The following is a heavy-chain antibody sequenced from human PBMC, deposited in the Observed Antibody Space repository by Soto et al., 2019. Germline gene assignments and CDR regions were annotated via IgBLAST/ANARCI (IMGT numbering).Heavy chain of an antibody. Sequence: SETLSLTCTVSGGSISSYYWSWIRQPPGKGLEWIGYIYYSGSTNYNPSLKSRVTISVDTSKNQFSLKLSSVTAADTAVYYCARLVGYPVTTFYFDYWGQGTLVTVS. CDR1: GGSISSYY. D-gene: IGHD4-17*01. CDR3: ARLVGYPVTTFYFDY. J-gene: IGHJ4*02. V-gene: IGHV4-59*01. CDR2: IYYSGST.